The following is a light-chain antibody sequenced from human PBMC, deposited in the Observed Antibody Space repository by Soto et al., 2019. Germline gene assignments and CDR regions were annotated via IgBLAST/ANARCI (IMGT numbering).Light chain of an antibody. CDR1: QSGSSSY. CDR2: GVF. CDR3: QQYNNWPPTWT. J-gene: IGKJ1*01. V-gene: IGKV3D-15*01. Sequence: EIVLTQSPDTLSLSPGERASLSCRASQSGSSSYLAWYQQSPGQPPRLLIYGVFTRADDIPDRFSGSGSGTEFTLTISSLQSEDFAVYYCQQYNNWPPTWTFGQGTKVDI.